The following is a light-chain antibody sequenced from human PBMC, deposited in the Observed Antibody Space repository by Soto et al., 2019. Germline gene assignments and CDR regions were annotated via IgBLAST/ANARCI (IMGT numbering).Light chain of an antibody. CDR2: KAS. V-gene: IGKV1-5*03. CDR3: QQYGTYSRT. J-gene: IGKJ1*01. CDR1: QSIGSW. Sequence: DIQMTQSPSILSASVGDRVTITCRASQSIGSWLAWYQHKPGKAPKLLIYKASSLESGVPLRFSGSGSGTEFTLTISSLQRDDFATYYCQQYGTYSRTFGQGTKV.